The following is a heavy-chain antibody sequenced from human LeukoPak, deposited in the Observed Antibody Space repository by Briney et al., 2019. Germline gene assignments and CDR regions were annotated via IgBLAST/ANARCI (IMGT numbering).Heavy chain of an antibody. CDR1: GFTFSTYG. CDR3: AKDEGDSSGYPLDY. Sequence: GGTLRLSCAASGFTFSTYGMSWVRQAPGKGLEWVSGISGSGGSRFYTDSVKGRFTISRDNSKNTLYLQMNSLRAEDTAVYYCAKDEGDSSGYPLDYWGQGTLVTVSS. D-gene: IGHD3-22*01. J-gene: IGHJ4*02. V-gene: IGHV3-23*01. CDR2: ISGSGGSR.